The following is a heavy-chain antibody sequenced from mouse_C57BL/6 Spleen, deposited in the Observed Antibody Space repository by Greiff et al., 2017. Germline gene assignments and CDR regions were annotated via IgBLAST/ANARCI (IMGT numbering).Heavy chain of an antibody. V-gene: IGHV1-4*01. CDR3: ARSGYYVDFDY. J-gene: IGHJ2*01. CDR1: GYTFTSYT. Sequence: QVQLQQSGAELARPGASVKMSCKASGYTFTSYTMHWVKQRPGQGLEWIGYINPSGGYTKYTQKFKDKATLTAAKSSSTAYMQRSSLTSEDSAVYYCARSGYYVDFDYWGEGTTLTVSS. CDR2: INPSGGYT. D-gene: IGHD2-3*01.